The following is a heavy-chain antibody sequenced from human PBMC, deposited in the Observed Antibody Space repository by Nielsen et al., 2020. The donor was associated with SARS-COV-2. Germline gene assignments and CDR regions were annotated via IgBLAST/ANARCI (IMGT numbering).Heavy chain of an antibody. CDR1: GFTFDDYA. J-gene: IGHJ6*02. CDR2: ISWNSGCI. D-gene: IGHD3-16*01. V-gene: IGHV3-9*01. CDR3: AKAETKGHLGGYYYYGKVV. Sequence: SLKISCAASGFTFDDYAMHWVRQAPGKGLEWVSGISWNSGCIGYADSVKGRFTISRDNAKNSLYLQMNSLRAEDTALYYCAKAETKGHLGGYYYYGKVVCGQGAKVTVSS.